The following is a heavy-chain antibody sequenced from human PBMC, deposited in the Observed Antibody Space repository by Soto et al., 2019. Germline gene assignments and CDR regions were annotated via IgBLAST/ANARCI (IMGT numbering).Heavy chain of an antibody. D-gene: IGHD1-26*01. CDR2: IDPSDSYT. CDR1: GYSFTNYW. J-gene: IGHJ6*02. CDR3: ERHLAIVGATEYYYYGMDV. V-gene: IGHV5-10-1*01. Sequence: DSLKISCKGSGYSFTNYWISWVRQMPGKGLEWMGRIDPSDSYTNYSPSFQGHVTISADKSLSTAYLQWSSLKASDTAMYYCERHLAIVGATEYYYYGMDVWGQGTTVTVSS.